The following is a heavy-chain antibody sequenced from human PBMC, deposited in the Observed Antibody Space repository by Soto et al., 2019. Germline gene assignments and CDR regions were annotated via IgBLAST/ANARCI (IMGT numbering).Heavy chain of an antibody. CDR1: GFTFSSYG. D-gene: IGHD6-6*01. J-gene: IGHJ4*02. CDR3: AGDSGSSSSGEDY. CDR2: IWYDGSNK. V-gene: IGHV3-33*08. Sequence: GGSLRLSCAASGFTFSSYGMHWVRQAPGKGLEWVAVIWYDGSNKYYADSVKGRFTISRDNYKNTLYLQMNSLRAEDAVVYWCAGDSGSSSSGEDYWGQGTLVTVSS.